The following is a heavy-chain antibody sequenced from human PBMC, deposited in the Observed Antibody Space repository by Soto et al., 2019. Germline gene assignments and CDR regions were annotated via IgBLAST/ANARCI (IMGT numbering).Heavy chain of an antibody. CDR3: ATLTTDESNYYYGMDV. CDR2: IIPILGIA. CDR1: GGTFSSYT. J-gene: IGHJ6*02. Sequence: SVKVSCKASGGTFSSYTISWVRQAPGQGLEWMGRIIPILGIANCAQKFQGRVTITADKSTSTAYMELSSLRSEDTAVYYCATLTTDESNYYYGMDVWGQGTTVTVSS. V-gene: IGHV1-69*02. D-gene: IGHD4-17*01.